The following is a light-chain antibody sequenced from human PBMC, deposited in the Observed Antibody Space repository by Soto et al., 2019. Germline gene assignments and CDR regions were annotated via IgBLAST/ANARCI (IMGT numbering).Light chain of an antibody. CDR2: GAS. CDR3: QQYCSSPIT. CDR1: QGVTSSY. V-gene: IGKV3-20*01. Sequence: EIVLTQSPCTLSLSPGERATLSCRASQGVTSSYLAWYQQKPGQAPRLLIFGASSRYTGILDRFSGSGSGTDFTLTISSLQPEDVAVYYCQQYCSSPITFGPGTKVDIK. J-gene: IGKJ3*01.